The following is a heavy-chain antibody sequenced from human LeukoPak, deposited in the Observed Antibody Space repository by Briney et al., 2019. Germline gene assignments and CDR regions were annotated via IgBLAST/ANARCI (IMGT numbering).Heavy chain of an antibody. D-gene: IGHD5-18*01. CDR3: AKRPQPPYYYGMDV. V-gene: IGHV1-69*13. Sequence: ASVNVSCKASGGTFSSYAISWVRQAPGQGLEWMGGIIPIFGTANYAQKFQGRVTITADESTSTAYMELSSLRSEDTAVYYCAKRPQPPYYYGMDVWGQGTTVTVSS. CDR1: GGTFSSYA. J-gene: IGHJ6*02. CDR2: IIPIFGTA.